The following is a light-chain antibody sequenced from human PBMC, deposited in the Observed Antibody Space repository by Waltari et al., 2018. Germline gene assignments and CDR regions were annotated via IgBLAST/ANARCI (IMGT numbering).Light chain of an antibody. CDR2: GAS. J-gene: IGKJ1*01. CDR3: QHYLRLPAT. CDR1: HSVTRT. Sequence: EIVLTQSPGTLSLSPGERATLSCGASHSVTRTLAWYQQKPGQAPRLLIYGASNRATGIPDRFSGSGSGTDFSLTISRLEPEDFAVYYCQHYLRLPATFGQGTKVEIK. V-gene: IGKV3-20*01.